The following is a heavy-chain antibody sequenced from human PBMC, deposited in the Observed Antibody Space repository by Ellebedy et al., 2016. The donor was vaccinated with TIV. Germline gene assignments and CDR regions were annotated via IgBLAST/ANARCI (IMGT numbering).Heavy chain of an antibody. J-gene: IGHJ4*02. CDR2: IKTNPERGTT. Sequence: GESLKIPCAASDFPVSNAWMNWVRPAPGKGLEWVARIKTNPERGTTDYAAFVKGRFTIWRDDSKNTLYLEMNSLKTEDTAVYYCTTGSVEGYWGQGTLVTVSP. CDR3: TTGSVEGY. CDR1: DFPVSNAW. D-gene: IGHD5-24*01. V-gene: IGHV3-15*07.